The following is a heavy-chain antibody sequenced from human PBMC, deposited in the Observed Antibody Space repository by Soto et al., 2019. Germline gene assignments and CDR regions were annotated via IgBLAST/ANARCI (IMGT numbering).Heavy chain of an antibody. V-gene: IGHV1-18*04. D-gene: IGHD3-3*01. J-gene: IGHJ6*02. CDR1: GYTFTSYG. CDR3: ARVLRFLEWFPPRPYGMDV. CDR2: ISAYNGNT. Sequence: QVPLVQSGAEVKKPGASVKVSCKASGYTFTSYGISWVRQAPGQGLEWMGWISAYNGNTNYAQKLQGRVTMTTDTSTSTAYMELRSLRSDDTAVYYCARVLRFLEWFPPRPYGMDVWGQGTTVTVSS.